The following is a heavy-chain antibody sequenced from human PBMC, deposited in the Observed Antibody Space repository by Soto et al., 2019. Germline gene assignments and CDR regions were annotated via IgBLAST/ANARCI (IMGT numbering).Heavy chain of an antibody. CDR3: ARMDTTMVFDY. V-gene: IGHV4-59*01. Sequence: SETLSLTCAVSGGSISNYYWSWIRQPPGKGLEWIGYIFYSGSTNYNPSLKSRVTISVDTSKNHFSLKLSSVTAADTAVYYCARMDTTMVFDYRGQGTLVTVSS. D-gene: IGHD5-18*01. CDR1: GGSISNYY. CDR2: IFYSGST. J-gene: IGHJ4*02.